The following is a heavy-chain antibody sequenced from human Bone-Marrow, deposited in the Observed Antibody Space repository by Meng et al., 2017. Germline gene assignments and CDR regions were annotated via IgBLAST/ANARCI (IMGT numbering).Heavy chain of an antibody. V-gene: IGHV3-66*02. CDR3: ARVDGGSGADGAYYYYGMDV. CDR2: IYSGGST. Sequence: GESLKISCAASGFYFSNAWMSWVRQAPGKGLEWVSVIYSGGSTYYADSVKGRFTISRDNSKNTLYLQMNSLRAEDTAVYYCARVDGGSGADGAYYYYGMDVWGQGTTVTVSS. CDR1: GFYFSNAW. D-gene: IGHD3-16*01. J-gene: IGHJ6*02.